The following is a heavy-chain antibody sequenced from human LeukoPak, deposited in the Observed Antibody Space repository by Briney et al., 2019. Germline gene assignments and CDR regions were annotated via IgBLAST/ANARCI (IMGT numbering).Heavy chain of an antibody. CDR2: IIPIFGTA. D-gene: IGHD2-2*01. V-gene: IGHV1-69*05. CDR1: GGTFSSYA. Sequence: SVKVSCKASGGTFSSYAISWVRQAPGQGLEWMGGIIPIFGTANYAQKFQGRVTITTDESTSTAYMELSSLRSEDTAVYYCARDTGDSLSPIVVVPAAATGAFDIWGQGTMDTVSS. J-gene: IGHJ3*02. CDR3: ARDTGDSLSPIVVVPAAATGAFDI.